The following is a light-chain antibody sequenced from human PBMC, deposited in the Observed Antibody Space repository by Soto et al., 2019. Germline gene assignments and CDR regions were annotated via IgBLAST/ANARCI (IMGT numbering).Light chain of an antibody. CDR3: GADHGSGSNFVV. J-gene: IGLJ2*01. CDR2: VGTGGIVG. Sequence: QAVVTQPPSASASLGASVTLTCTLSSGYSNYKVDWYQQRPGKDPRFVMRVGTGGIVGSKGDGIPDRFSVLGSGLNRYLTIKNIQEEDESDYHCGADHGSGSNFVVFGGGTKLTVL. CDR1: SGYSNYK. V-gene: IGLV9-49*01.